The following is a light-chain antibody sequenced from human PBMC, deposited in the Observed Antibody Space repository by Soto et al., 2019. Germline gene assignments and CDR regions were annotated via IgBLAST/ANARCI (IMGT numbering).Light chain of an antibody. J-gene: IGKJ4*01. CDR1: QDINNC. CDR2: DTS. CDR3: QQYENLPPT. Sequence: DIRMTQSPSSLSASVGDRITITCQASQDINNCLNWYQQKPGKAPRILIYDTSNVEGGVPSRFSGTGSGTDFTFTISSLQPEDIATYYCQQYENLPPTFGGGTKVEIK. V-gene: IGKV1-33*01.